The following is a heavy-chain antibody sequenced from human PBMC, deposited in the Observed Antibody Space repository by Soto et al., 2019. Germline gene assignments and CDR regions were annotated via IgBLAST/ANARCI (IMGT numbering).Heavy chain of an antibody. CDR2: ISSGSNYT. J-gene: IGHJ6*03. D-gene: IGHD3-10*01. Sequence: EVQLVESGGGLVKPGGSLRLSCVGSGFTFSSYSMNWVRQAPGKGLEWVSSISSGSNYTYYADSVKGRFPISRDNANKSVYLQMNSLRAEDTALYYCARDFKESQYYYYCLDVWGKGTPVTVSS. CDR1: GFTFSSYS. CDR3: ARDFKESQYYYYCLDV. V-gene: IGHV3-21*01.